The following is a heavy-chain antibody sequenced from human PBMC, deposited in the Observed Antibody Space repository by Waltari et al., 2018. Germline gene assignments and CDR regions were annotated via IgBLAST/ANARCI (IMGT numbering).Heavy chain of an antibody. Sequence: QVQLVQSGAEMQKPGASVKISCKASGYTFTWYYLTWVRQAPGQGLEWMGIVSPTGSGKASSKKFQGRLTMTTDTSTSTVYMELTGLTSEDTAVYYCERVSEMATIVHAFDIWGPGTLVTVSS. D-gene: IGHD5-12*01. CDR2: VSPTGSGK. J-gene: IGHJ3*02. CDR3: ERVSEMATIVHAFDI. V-gene: IGHV1-46*01. CDR1: GYTFTWYY.